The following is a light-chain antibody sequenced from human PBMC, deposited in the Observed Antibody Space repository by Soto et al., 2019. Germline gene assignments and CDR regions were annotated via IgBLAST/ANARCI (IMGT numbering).Light chain of an antibody. CDR3: QQYCGSPRT. Sequence: EIVLTQSPGTLSLSPGERATLSCRASQSVSNSYLAWYQQKPGQAPRLLIYGSSSRATGIPDRFSGSGSGTDFTLTISRLEPEDFAVYYCQQYCGSPRTFGQGTKVEIK. CDR2: GSS. V-gene: IGKV3-20*01. J-gene: IGKJ1*01. CDR1: QSVSNSY.